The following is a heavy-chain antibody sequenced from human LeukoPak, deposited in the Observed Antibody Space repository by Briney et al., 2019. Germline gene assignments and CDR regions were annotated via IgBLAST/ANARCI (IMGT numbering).Heavy chain of an antibody. CDR2: IYPGDSDT. J-gene: IGHJ6*03. D-gene: IGHD2-2*01. Sequence: GESLKISCKGSGYTFTSYWIAWVRQMPGKGLEWMGIIYPGDSDTRYSPSFEGQITIPADKSITTAYLQWSSLRASDTGTYYCARQQVLSYQYFMDVWGKGTTVTVSS. V-gene: IGHV5-51*01. CDR3: ARQQVLSYQYFMDV. CDR1: GYTFTSYW.